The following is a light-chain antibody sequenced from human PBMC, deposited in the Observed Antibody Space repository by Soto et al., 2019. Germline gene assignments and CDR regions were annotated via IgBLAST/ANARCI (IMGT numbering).Light chain of an antibody. Sequence: QSALTQPASVSGSPGQSITISCTGPSSDVGGYDYVSWYQLHPGKAPKLMVFEVSNRPSGVSYRFSGSTSGNTASLTISGLQAEDEADYFCSSYSISTAYLFGTGTKVTVL. CDR1: SSDVGGYDY. CDR3: SSYSISTAYL. CDR2: EVS. J-gene: IGLJ1*01. V-gene: IGLV2-14*01.